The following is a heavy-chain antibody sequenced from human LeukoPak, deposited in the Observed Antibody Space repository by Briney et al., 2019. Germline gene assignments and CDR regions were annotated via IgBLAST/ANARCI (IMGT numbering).Heavy chain of an antibody. CDR2: IKQDGSEK. Sequence: GGSLRLSCAASGFTFSKYWMSWVRQAPGKVLEWVANIKQDGSEKYYVDSVKGRFTISRDNAKNSLYLQMNSLRAEDTAVYYCASTYVVVTAVHDAFHIWGQGTMVTVSS. D-gene: IGHD2-21*02. V-gene: IGHV3-7*01. J-gene: IGHJ3*02. CDR1: GFTFSKYW. CDR3: ASTYVVVTAVHDAFHI.